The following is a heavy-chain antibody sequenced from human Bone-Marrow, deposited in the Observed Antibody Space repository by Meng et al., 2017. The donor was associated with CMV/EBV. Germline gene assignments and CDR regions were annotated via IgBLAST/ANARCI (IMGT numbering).Heavy chain of an antibody. D-gene: IGHD3-3*02. CDR1: GFTVSSNY. CDR3: ARITSFFGVANGWFDP. Sequence: GGSLRLSCAASGFTVSSNYMSWVRQAPGKGLEWVSVIYSGGSTYYADSVKGRFTISRDNSKNTLYLQMNSLRAEDTAVYYCARITSFFGVANGWFDPWGHGTLVTVAS. CDR2: IYSGGST. V-gene: IGHV3-53*01. J-gene: IGHJ5*02.